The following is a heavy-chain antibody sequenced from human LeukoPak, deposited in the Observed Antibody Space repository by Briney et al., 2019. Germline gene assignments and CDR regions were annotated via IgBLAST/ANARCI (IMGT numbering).Heavy chain of an antibody. CDR1: GGTFTSYD. V-gene: IGHV1-8*01. CDR3: ARVTGSIDY. J-gene: IGHJ4*02. CDR2: INLNSGNT. D-gene: IGHD1-26*01. Sequence: ASVKVSCKASGGTFTSYDINWVRQATGQGLEWMGWINLNSGNTGYAQNFQGRLTLTRDTSINTAYMELSTLRSEDTAVYYCARVTGSIDYWGQGTLVTVSS.